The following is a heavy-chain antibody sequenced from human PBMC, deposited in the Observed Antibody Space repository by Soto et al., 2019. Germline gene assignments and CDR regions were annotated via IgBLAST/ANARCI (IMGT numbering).Heavy chain of an antibody. D-gene: IGHD1-20*01. Sequence: DVQWLESGGGLLQPGGSLTLSCAASRFTFSDFAMSWVRQAPGKGLEWVSSIGVGGTDTYYADSVKGRFTISRDNSKNTLYLQMDSLRDEDTAVYYCAKDAVPYNGKWDWFDSWGQGTLVIVSS. CDR2: IGVGGTDT. J-gene: IGHJ5*01. CDR1: RFTFSDFA. V-gene: IGHV3-23*01. CDR3: AKDAVPYNGKWDWFDS.